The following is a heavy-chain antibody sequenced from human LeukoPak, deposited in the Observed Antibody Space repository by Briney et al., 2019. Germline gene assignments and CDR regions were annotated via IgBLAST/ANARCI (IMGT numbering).Heavy chain of an antibody. CDR3: ARQRDDRSGYYFFGY. J-gene: IGHJ4*02. CDR2: INPSGGGT. CDR1: GYTFTSYY. D-gene: IGHD3-22*01. V-gene: IGHV1-46*01. Sequence: VKVSCKASGYTFTSYYIHWVRQAPGQGLEWMGMINPSGGGTGYAQKFQGRVTMTRDTATSTVYMELSSLRSEDTALYYCARQRDDRSGYYFFGYWGQGTLVTVSS.